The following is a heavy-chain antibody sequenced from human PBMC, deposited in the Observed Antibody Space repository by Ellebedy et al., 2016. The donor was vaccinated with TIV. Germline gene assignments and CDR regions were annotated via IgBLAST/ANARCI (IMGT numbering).Heavy chain of an antibody. CDR2: ITPTSGTP. J-gene: IGHJ4*02. CDR3: AKTRDGYSGLCDS. Sequence: SVKVSXXASGGSFRNYVVSWVRQAPGQGLEWMGGITPTSGTPNYAQKFEGRVTITADKSTTTAYMELSSLTSEDTAVYYCAKTRDGYSGLCDSWGQGTLVTVSS. V-gene: IGHV1-69*06. D-gene: IGHD5-24*01. CDR1: GGSFRNYV.